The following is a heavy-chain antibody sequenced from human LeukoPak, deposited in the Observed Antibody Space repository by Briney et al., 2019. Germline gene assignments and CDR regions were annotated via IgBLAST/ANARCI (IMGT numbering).Heavy chain of an antibody. CDR3: ARKRGVAAAGTHNWFDP. CDR1: GYTFTTYD. J-gene: IGHJ5*02. V-gene: IGHV1-8*01. D-gene: IGHD6-13*01. CDR2: MNPNSGNT. Sequence: ASVKVSCKPSGYTFTTYDINWVRQATGQGLEWMGWMNPNSGNTGYAQKFQGRVTMTRNTSMSTAYMELSSLRSEDTAVYYCARKRGVAAAGTHNWFDPWGQGTLVTVSS.